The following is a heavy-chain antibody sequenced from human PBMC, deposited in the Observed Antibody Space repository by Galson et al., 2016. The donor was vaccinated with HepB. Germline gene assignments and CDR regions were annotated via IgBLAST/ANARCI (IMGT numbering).Heavy chain of an antibody. Sequence: SLRLSCAASGFTFSSYAMSWVRQAPGKGLEWVSTISDSGGSTYSADSVKGQFTISRDNSKNTLYLQMKSLRAEDTAIYYCAKGPDFWSGYYHFDYWGQGTLVTVSS. D-gene: IGHD3-3*01. CDR2: ISDSGGST. J-gene: IGHJ4*02. CDR3: AKGPDFWSGYYHFDY. V-gene: IGHV3-23*01. CDR1: GFTFSSYA.